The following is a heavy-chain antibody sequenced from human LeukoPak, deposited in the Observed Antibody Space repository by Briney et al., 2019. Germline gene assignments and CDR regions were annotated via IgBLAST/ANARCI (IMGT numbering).Heavy chain of an antibody. J-gene: IGHJ3*02. CDR2: INSDGSST. V-gene: IGHV3-74*01. CDR1: GFTFSSYW. CDR3: ARGAPFLILNAFDI. Sequence: GGSLRLSCAASGFTFSSYWMHWVRHAPGKGLVWVSRINSDGSSTSYADSVKGRFTISRDNAKNTLYLQMNSLRAEDTAVYYCARGAPFLILNAFDIWGQGTMVTVSS.